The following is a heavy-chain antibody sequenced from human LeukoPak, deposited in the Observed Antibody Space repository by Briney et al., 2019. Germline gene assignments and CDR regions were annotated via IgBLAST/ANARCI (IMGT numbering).Heavy chain of an antibody. Sequence: KSSETLSLTCTVSGGSIRSSYYYWGWIRQPPGKGLEWIGSIYDSGSTYYNPSLKSRVTISVDTSKNQFSLKLSSVTAADTAVYYCARHRSSGWHDYWGQGTLVTVSS. J-gene: IGHJ4*02. CDR1: GGSIRSSYYY. V-gene: IGHV4-39*01. D-gene: IGHD6-19*01. CDR2: IYDSGST. CDR3: ARHRSSGWHDY.